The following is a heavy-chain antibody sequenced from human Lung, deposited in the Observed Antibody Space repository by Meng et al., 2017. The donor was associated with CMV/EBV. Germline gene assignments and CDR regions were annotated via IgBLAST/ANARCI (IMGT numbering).Heavy chain of an antibody. D-gene: IGHD1-1*01. CDR3: ARFSATGAYYYGMDV. V-gene: IGHV4-59*01. CDR1: GASISSYY. J-gene: IGHJ6*02. Sequence: SETLSLTXTVSGASISSYYWSWIRHPPGRGLEYIGFIYYSGSTNYNPSLRRPVIISIDTSKNQFSLKLSSVTTADTAVYYCARFSATGAYYYGMDVWGQGTTVTVSS. CDR2: IYYSGST.